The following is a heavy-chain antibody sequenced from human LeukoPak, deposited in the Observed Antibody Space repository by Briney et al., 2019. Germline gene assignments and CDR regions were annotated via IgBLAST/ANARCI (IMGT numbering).Heavy chain of an antibody. CDR1: GFTFSSYA. Sequence: GGSLRLSCAASGFTFSSYAMSWVRQAPGKGLEWVSSISSSSSYIYYADSVKGRFTISRDNAKNSLYLQMNSLRAEDTAVYYCARDHIGLRFLEWSPTGDYMDVWGQGTLVTVSS. CDR2: ISSSSSYI. CDR3: ARDHIGLRFLEWSPTGDYMDV. D-gene: IGHD3-3*01. J-gene: IGHJ4*02. V-gene: IGHV3-21*01.